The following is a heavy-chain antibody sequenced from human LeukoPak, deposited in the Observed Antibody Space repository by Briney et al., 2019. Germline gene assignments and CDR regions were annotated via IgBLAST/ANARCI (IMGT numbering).Heavy chain of an antibody. CDR3: AKAAHYVPDSFDI. CDR2: ISGSGSST. D-gene: IGHD2/OR15-2a*01. V-gene: IGHV3-23*01. J-gene: IGHJ3*02. CDR1: GFTFSSYA. Sequence: GGSLRLSCVVSGFTFSSYAMGWVRQAPGKGLEWVSAISGSGSSTYYADSVKGRFTISRDNSKNTLYLQMNSLRAEDTAVFYCAKAAHYVPDSFDIWGQGTMVTVSS.